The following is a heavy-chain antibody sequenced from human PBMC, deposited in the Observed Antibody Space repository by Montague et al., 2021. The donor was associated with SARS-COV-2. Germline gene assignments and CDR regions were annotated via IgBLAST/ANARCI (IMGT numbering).Heavy chain of an antibody. D-gene: IGHD6-13*01. CDR3: AKARQGSSWYGPDF. J-gene: IGHJ4*02. CDR1: GFIFSSYG. V-gene: IGHV3-30*18. Sequence: SLRLSCAASGFIFSSYGMHWVRQAPGKGLEWVAVISYDGTIEYYADSLKDRFTISRDNSKNTLYLQMNSLRNEDTAVYYCAKARQGSSWYGPDFWGQGTLVTVSS. CDR2: ISYDGTIE.